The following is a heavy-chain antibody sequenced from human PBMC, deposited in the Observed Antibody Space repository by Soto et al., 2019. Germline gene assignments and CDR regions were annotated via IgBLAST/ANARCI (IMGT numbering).Heavy chain of an antibody. Sequence: QVQLVQSGAEVKKPGASVKVSCKASGYTFTSYAMHWVRQAPGQRLEWMGWINAGNGNTKYSQKFQGRVTITRDTSASTAYMELSSLRSEDTAVYYCARDRGPFPMVRDHNGDAFDIWGQGTMVTVSS. CDR3: ARDRGPFPMVRDHNGDAFDI. CDR2: INAGNGNT. CDR1: GYTFTSYA. V-gene: IGHV1-3*01. D-gene: IGHD3-10*01. J-gene: IGHJ3*02.